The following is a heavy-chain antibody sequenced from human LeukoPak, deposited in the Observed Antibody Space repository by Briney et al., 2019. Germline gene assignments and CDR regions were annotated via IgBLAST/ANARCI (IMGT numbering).Heavy chain of an antibody. CDR1: GGSFSGYY. D-gene: IGHD6-13*01. J-gene: IGHJ3*02. CDR3: AKGIAAAGSYDAFDI. V-gene: IGHV4-34*01. CDR2: INHSGST. Sequence: SETLSLTCAVYGGSFSGYYWSCIRQPPGKVLEWIGEINHSGSTNYNPSLKSRVTISVDKSKNQFSLKLSSVTAADTAVYYCAKGIAAAGSYDAFDIWGQGTMVTVSS.